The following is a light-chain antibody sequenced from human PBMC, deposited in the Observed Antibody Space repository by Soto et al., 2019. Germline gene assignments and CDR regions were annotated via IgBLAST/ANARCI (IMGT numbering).Light chain of an antibody. CDR3: QQYKNRPLP. V-gene: IGKV3-15*01. CDR2: GES. Sequence: EIIRTEAPGALYVCRGRSAPLSCKASQSVSSNLAWYQQKPGQAPRLLIYGESSRATGIPARFSGSGSGTELTLTISRLQSEDFAVYPCQQYKNRPLPFGQGTRLEIK. J-gene: IGKJ5*01. CDR1: QSVSSN.